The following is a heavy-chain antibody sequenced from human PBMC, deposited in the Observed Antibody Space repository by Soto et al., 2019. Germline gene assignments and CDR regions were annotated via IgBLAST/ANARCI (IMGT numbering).Heavy chain of an antibody. CDR2: ISYDGSNK. Sequence: GGSLRLSCAASGFTFSSYGMHWVRQAPGKGLEWVAVISYDGSNKYYADSVKGRFTISRDNSKNTLYLQMNSLRAEDTAVYYCAKEKLNYYGSGSYPYYYYYGMDVWGQGTTVTVSS. CDR3: AKEKLNYYGSGSYPYYYYYGMDV. J-gene: IGHJ6*02. CDR1: GFTFSSYG. V-gene: IGHV3-30*18. D-gene: IGHD3-10*01.